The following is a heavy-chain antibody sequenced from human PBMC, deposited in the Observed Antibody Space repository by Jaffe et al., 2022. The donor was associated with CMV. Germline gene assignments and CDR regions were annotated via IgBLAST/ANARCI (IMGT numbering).Heavy chain of an antibody. V-gene: IGHV3-23*01. D-gene: IGHD1-1*01. CDR2: ISGSGGST. CDR1: GFTFSSYA. J-gene: IGHJ4*02. Sequence: EVQLLESGGGLVQPGGSLRLSCAASGFTFSSYAMSWVRQAPGKGLEWVSAISGSGGSTYYADSVKGRFTISRDNSKNTLYLQMNSLRAEDTAVYYCAKATISPYNWERPGAFVYWGQGTLVTVSS. CDR3: AKATISPYNWERPGAFVY.